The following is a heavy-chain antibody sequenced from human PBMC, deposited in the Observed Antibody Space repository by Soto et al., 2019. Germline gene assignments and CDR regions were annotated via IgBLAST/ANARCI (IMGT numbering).Heavy chain of an antibody. CDR2: ISGSGGST. CDR3: AKGEQLVQKYYYYTGMDV. D-gene: IGHD6-13*01. CDR1: GFTFSSYS. J-gene: IGHJ6*02. V-gene: IGHV3-23*01. Sequence: GRPLRLSCAASGFTFSSYSMSSVRQAPGKRLELVSAISGSGGSTYYADSVKGRFTISRDNSKNTLYLQMNSLRAEDTAVYYCAKGEQLVQKYYYYTGMDVWGQGTTVTVSS.